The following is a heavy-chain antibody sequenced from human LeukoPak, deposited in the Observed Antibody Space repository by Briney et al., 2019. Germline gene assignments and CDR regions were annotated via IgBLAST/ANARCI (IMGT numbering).Heavy chain of an antibody. V-gene: IGHV3-7*03. Sequence: GGSLRLSCAASGITLSLYWMSWVRQAPGKGLEWVANIKQDGSEKYYVDSVNGRFIISRDNANNSLYPQMNSLRAEDTAVYYCARSGSGYFDYWGQGTLVTVSS. J-gene: IGHJ4*02. CDR3: ARSGSGYFDY. CDR1: GITLSLYW. CDR2: IKQDGSEK.